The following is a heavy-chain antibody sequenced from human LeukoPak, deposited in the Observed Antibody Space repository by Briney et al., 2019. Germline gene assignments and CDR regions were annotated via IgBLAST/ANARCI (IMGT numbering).Heavy chain of an antibody. J-gene: IGHJ4*02. CDR2: IIPIFGTA. CDR3: AIHCSGWGRVY. D-gene: IGHD6-19*01. CDR1: GGTFSSYA. V-gene: IGHV1-69*05. Sequence: ASVKVSCKASGGTFSSYAISWVRQAPGQGLEWMGGIIPIFGTANYAQKFQGRVTITTDESTSTAYMELSSLRSEDTAVYYCAIHCSGWGRVYWGQGTLVTVSS.